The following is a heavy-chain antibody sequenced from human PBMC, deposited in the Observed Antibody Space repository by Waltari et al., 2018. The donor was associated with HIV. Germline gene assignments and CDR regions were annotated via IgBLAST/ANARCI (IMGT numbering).Heavy chain of an antibody. J-gene: IGHJ4*02. D-gene: IGHD4-17*01. CDR3: TATVTTRGTFDY. Sequence: EVQLVESGGGLAKPGGSRRLSCAASGFSSSRYAMNWVRQAPGKGLEWIAYISRSSDYIYYADSIKGRFTISRDNAKNSVFLHMDNLRDVDTAVYYCTATVTTRGTFDYWGQGTAVPVS. CDR2: ISRSSDYI. V-gene: IGHV3-21*01. CDR1: GFSSSRYA.